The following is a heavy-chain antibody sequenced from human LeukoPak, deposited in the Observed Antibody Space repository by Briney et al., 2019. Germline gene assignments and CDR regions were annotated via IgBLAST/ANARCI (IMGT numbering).Heavy chain of an antibody. V-gene: IGHV1-8*01. Sequence: VASVKVSCKASGYTFTSYDFNWVRQATGQRPEWMGWMSPNGGDTGYAQKFQDRVTMTRNTSISTAYMELSSLRSDDTAVYYCARGPPNWGYDYWGPGTLVTVSS. CDR2: MSPNGGDT. CDR3: ARGPPNWGYDY. CDR1: GYTFTSYD. D-gene: IGHD7-27*01. J-gene: IGHJ4*02.